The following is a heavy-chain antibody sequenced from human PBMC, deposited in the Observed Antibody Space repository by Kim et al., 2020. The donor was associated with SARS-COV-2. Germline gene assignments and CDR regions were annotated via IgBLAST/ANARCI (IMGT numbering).Heavy chain of an antibody. J-gene: IGHJ6*01. V-gene: IGHV4-61*01. Sequence: SETLSLTCTVSGGSVSSGSYYWSWIRQPPGKGLEWIGYIYYSGSTNYNPSLKSRVTISVDTSKNQFSLKLSSVTAADTAVYYCARMGRQWLGRYYYYYYG. CDR2: IYYSGST. CDR3: ARMGRQWLGRYYYYYYG. CDR1: GGSVSSGSYY. D-gene: IGHD6-19*01.